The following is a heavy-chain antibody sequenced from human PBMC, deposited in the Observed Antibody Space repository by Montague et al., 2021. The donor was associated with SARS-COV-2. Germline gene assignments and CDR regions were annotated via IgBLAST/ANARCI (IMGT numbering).Heavy chain of an antibody. CDR3: SRGDFGVVIIPYYYYYMDV. V-gene: IGHV4-59*08. Sequence: SETLSLTCTVSGGSISSYYWCWIRQPPGKGLEWIGYIYYSGSTNXNPSLKGRVTISLDTSKNQFSLKLNSVTAADTAVYYCSRGDFGVVIIPYYYYYMDVWGKGTTVTVSS. D-gene: IGHD3-3*01. CDR1: GGSISSYY. J-gene: IGHJ6*03. CDR2: IYYSGST.